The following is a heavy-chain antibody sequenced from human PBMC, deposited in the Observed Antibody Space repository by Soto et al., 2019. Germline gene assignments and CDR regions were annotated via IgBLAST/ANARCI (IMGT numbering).Heavy chain of an antibody. CDR2: IIPIFGTA. V-gene: IGHV1-69*13. Sequence: SVKVSCKASGGTFSSYAISWVRQAPGQGLEWMGGIIPIFGTANYAQKFQGRVTITADESTSTAYMELSSLRSEDTAVYYCASLASIVGATMGMRYYYYGMDVWGQGTTVTVSS. CDR1: GGTFSSYA. CDR3: ASLASIVGATMGMRYYYYGMDV. J-gene: IGHJ6*02. D-gene: IGHD1-26*01.